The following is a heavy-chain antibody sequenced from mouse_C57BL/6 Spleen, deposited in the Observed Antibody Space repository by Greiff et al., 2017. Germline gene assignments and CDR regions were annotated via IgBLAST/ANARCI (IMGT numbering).Heavy chain of an antibody. CDR1: GFTFSSYG. CDR3: ARPYYGSSYGGFAY. D-gene: IGHD1-1*01. Sequence: EVHLVESGGDLVKPGGSLKLSCAASGFTFSSYGMSWVRQTPDKRLAWVATISSGCSYTYSPDSVKGRFTISRDNAKNTLYLQMSSLKSEDTAMYYCARPYYGSSYGGFAYWGQGTLVTVSA. V-gene: IGHV5-6*01. CDR2: ISSGCSYT. J-gene: IGHJ3*01.